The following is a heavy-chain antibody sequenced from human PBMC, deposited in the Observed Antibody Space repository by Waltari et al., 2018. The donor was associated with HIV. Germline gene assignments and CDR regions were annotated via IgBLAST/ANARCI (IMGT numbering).Heavy chain of an antibody. J-gene: IGHJ6*02. Sequence: QVQLVQSGAEVKKPGASVKVSCKVSGYTLTELSMHWVRQAPGKGLEWMGGCDPEDGETIYAQKFQGRVTMTEDTSTDTAYMELSSLRSEDTAVYYCARSSGTRGAGYYYYGMDVWGQGTTVTVSS. CDR3: ARSSGTRGAGYYYYGMDV. CDR1: GYTLTELS. V-gene: IGHV1-24*01. CDR2: CDPEDGET. D-gene: IGHD1-1*01.